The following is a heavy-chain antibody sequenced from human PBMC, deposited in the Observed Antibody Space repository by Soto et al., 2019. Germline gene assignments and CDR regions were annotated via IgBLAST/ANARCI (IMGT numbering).Heavy chain of an antibody. CDR1: GFTFSSYS. D-gene: IGHD2-2*01. Sequence: GGSLRLSCAASGFTFSSYSMNWVRQAPGKGLEWVSYISSSSSTIYYADSVKGRFTISRDNAKNSLYLQMNSLRAEDTAVYYCARSYCSSTSCYLHPDYGMDVWGQGTTVTVSS. CDR2: ISSSSSTI. V-gene: IGHV3-48*01. J-gene: IGHJ6*02. CDR3: ARSYCSSTSCYLHPDYGMDV.